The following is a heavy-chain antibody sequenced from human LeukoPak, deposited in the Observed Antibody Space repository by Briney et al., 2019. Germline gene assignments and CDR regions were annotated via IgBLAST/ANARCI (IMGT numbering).Heavy chain of an antibody. Sequence: SQTLSLTCTVSGGSISSGGYYWSWIRQPPGKGLEWIGYIYHSGSTYYNPSLKSRVTISVDRSKNQFSLKLSSVTAADTAVYYCARGTVAARDPYYFDYWGQGTLVTVSS. CDR1: GGSISSGGYY. D-gene: IGHD6-6*01. CDR2: IYHSGST. J-gene: IGHJ4*02. V-gene: IGHV4-30-2*01. CDR3: ARGTVAARDPYYFDY.